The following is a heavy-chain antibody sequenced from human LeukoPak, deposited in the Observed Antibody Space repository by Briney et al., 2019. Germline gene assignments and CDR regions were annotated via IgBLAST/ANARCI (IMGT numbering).Heavy chain of an antibody. D-gene: IGHD5-18*01. V-gene: IGHV3-23*01. CDR1: GLTFGTFA. CDR3: ARYPSYSYSLDY. CDR2: VSDSGDVT. J-gene: IGHJ4*02. Sequence: GGSLRLSCAASGLTFGTFAMTWVRQAPGKGLEWVSTVSDSGDVTYSADSVKGRFTISRDNSGNTLFLRMVSLRAEGTAVYYCARYPSYSYSLDYWGPGTLVTVSS.